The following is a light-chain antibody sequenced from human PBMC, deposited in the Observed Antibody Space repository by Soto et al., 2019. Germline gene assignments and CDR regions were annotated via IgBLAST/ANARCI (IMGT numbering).Light chain of an antibody. CDR1: QSLLQSNGYNY. J-gene: IGKJ1*01. V-gene: IGKV2-28*01. CDR2: FGS. Sequence: DIVMTQSPLSLPVTPGEPASISCSSSQSLLQSNGYNYLDWYLQKPGQSAQLLIYFGSYRASGVPDRFSGRGSGTDFTLKIRRVEAEDVGVYYCMQSQQSPPTFGQGTKVEI. CDR3: MQSQQSPPT.